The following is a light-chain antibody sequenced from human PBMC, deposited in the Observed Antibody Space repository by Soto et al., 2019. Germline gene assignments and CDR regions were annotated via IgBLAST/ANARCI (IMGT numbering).Light chain of an antibody. V-gene: IGKV3-20*01. J-gene: IGKJ1*01. CDR3: QQYGSSPRT. Sequence: EIVWTHSPATLSLSPGERATLSFRASQSVSSYLAWYQQKPGQDPRLLIYDASNRATGIPARFSGSGSGTDFTLTISRLEPEDFAVYYCQQYGSSPRTFGQGTKVDTK. CDR1: QSVSSY. CDR2: DAS.